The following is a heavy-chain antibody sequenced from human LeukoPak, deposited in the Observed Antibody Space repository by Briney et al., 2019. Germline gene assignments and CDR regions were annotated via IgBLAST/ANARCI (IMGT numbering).Heavy chain of an antibody. J-gene: IGHJ4*02. V-gene: IGHV4-59*01. CDR2: IYHSGST. CDR3: ARGNGGNSFDY. Sequence: SETLSLTCTVSGGYISSYYWSWIRQAPGKGLECIRYIYHSGSTNYNPSLKSRVNISVDKSKNQFSLKLSSVAAADTAVYYCARGNGGNSFDYWGQGTLVTVSS. D-gene: IGHD4-23*01. CDR1: GGYISSYY.